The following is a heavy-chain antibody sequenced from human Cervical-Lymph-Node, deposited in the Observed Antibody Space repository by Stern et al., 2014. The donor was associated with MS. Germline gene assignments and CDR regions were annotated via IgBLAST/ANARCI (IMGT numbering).Heavy chain of an antibody. CDR1: GFTFSSYG. Sequence: VQLVESGGAVVQPGRSLRLSCAASGFTFSSYGMHWVRQAPGKGLEWVTVISYDGNHKYYAAAVKGRFTNSRDNSKNTLHLQMNSVTPDDTAIYYCARDYEDTSMLFDHWGQGTLVTVSS. CDR3: ARDYEDTSMLFDH. V-gene: IGHV3-30*03. CDR2: ISYDGNHK. J-gene: IGHJ4*02. D-gene: IGHD2-8*01.